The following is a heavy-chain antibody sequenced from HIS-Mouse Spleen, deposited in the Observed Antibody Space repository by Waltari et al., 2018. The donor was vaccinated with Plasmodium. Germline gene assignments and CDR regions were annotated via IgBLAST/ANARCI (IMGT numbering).Heavy chain of an antibody. Sequence: QVQLQQWGAGLLKPSETLSLTCAVYGGSFSGYYWSWIRQPPGKGLEWIGEINHSGSTNYNPSLKSRVTISVDTSKNQFSLKLSSVTAADTAVHYCARLVVVASKDSYWGQGTLVTVSS. CDR2: INHSGST. V-gene: IGHV4-34*01. D-gene: IGHD2-15*01. CDR1: GGSFSGYY. CDR3: ARLVVVASKDSY. J-gene: IGHJ4*02.